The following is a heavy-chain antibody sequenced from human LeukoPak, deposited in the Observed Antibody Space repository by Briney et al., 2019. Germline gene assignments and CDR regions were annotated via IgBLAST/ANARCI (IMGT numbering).Heavy chain of an antibody. V-gene: IGHV4-38-2*02. D-gene: IGHD3-3*01. Sequence: PSETLSLTCTVSGYSISSGYYWGWIRQPPGKGLEWIGSIYHSGSTYYNPSLKSRVTISVDTSKNQFSLKLSSVTAADTAVYYCARESGNYDFWSGYMYYFDYWGQGTLVTVSS. CDR2: IYHSGST. CDR1: GYSISSGYY. CDR3: ARESGNYDFWSGYMYYFDY. J-gene: IGHJ4*02.